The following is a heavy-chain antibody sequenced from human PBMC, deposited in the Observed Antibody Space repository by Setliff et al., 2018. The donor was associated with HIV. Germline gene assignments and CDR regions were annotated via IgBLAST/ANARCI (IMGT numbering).Heavy chain of an antibody. CDR3: ARVGGGQWLYYFDY. CDR2: INPSGGST. D-gene: IGHD6-19*01. Sequence: ASVKVSCKASGYTFTSYYIHWVRQAPGQGLEWMGRINPSGGSTSYAQKFQGRVTMTRDTSTSTVYMELSSLRSDDTAVYYCARVGGGQWLYYFDYWGQGTLVTVSS. CDR1: GYTFTSYY. J-gene: IGHJ4*02. V-gene: IGHV1-46*01.